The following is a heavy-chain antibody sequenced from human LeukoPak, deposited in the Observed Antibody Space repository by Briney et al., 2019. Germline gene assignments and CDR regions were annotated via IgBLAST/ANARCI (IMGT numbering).Heavy chain of an antibody. V-gene: IGHV1-8*01. CDR1: GYTFTSYD. J-gene: IGHJ4*02. CDR2: MNPNSGNT. Sequence: ASVKVSCKASGYTFTSYDINWVRQATGQGLEWMGWMNPNSGNTGYAQKFQGRVTMTRNTSISTAYMELSSLRSEDTAVYYRARVSSSWYWALNYWGQGTLVTVSS. CDR3: ARVSSSWYWALNY. D-gene: IGHD6-13*01.